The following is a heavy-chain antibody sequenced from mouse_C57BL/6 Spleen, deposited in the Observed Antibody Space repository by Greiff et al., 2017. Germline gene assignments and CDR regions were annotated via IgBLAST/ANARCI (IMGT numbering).Heavy chain of an antibody. CDR3: ARRYYYGSSYDAMDY. D-gene: IGHD1-1*01. V-gene: IGHV5-12*01. CDR2: ISNGGGST. J-gene: IGHJ4*01. CDR1: GFTFSDYY. Sequence: EVQLVESGGGLVQPGGSLKLSCAASGFTFSDYYMYWVRQTPEQRLEWVAYISNGGGSTYYPDTVKGRFTISSDNAKNTLYLQMSRLKSEDTAMYYGARRYYYGSSYDAMDYWGQGTSVTVSS.